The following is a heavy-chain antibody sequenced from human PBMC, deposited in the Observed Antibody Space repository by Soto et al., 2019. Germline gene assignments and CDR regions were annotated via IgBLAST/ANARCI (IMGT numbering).Heavy chain of an antibody. CDR1: GYSFTSYW. CDR2: IYPGDSDT. V-gene: IGHV5-51*01. D-gene: IGHD6-13*01. CDR3: ARHRWYSSSWYQKTSAFDY. J-gene: IGHJ4*02. Sequence: GESLKISCKGSGYSFTSYWIGWVRQMPGKGLEWMGIIYPGDSDTRYSPSFQGQVTISAVKSISTAYLQWSSLKASDTAMYYCARHRWYSSSWYQKTSAFDYWGQGTLVTVSS.